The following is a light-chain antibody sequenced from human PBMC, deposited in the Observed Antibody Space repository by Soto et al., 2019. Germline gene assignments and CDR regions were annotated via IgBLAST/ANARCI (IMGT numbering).Light chain of an antibody. CDR3: QQYNIWRSIT. CDR2: DIS. J-gene: IGKJ5*01. Sequence: EIVVTQSPASLSVSPGERATLSCRASQSVGSKVAWYQHKPGQTPRLIIYDISTRAAGVPARFSGSGYGTDFTLTISSLQSEDFAVYYCQQYNIWRSITFGQGTRLEIK. V-gene: IGKV3-15*01. CDR1: QSVGSK.